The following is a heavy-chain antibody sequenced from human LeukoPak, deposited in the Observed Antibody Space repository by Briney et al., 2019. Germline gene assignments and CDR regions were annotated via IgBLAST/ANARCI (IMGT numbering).Heavy chain of an antibody. CDR3: ARGHARRRITIFGVAPRTFDI. Sequence: PSETLSLTCAVSGGSFSGYYWSWIRQPSGKGLEWIGEINHSGSTNYNPSLKSRVTISVDTSKNQFSLKLSSVTAADTAVYYCARGHARRRITIFGVAPRTFDIWGQGTMVTVSS. CDR1: GGSFSGYY. J-gene: IGHJ3*02. CDR2: INHSGST. V-gene: IGHV4-34*01. D-gene: IGHD3-3*01.